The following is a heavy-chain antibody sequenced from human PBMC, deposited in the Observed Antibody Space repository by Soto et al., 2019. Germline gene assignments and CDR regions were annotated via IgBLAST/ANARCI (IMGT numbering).Heavy chain of an antibody. CDR2: IYHSGST. J-gene: IGHJ3*02. V-gene: IGHV4-4*02. Sequence: PSETLSLTCAVSSGSISSSNWWSWVRQPPGKGLEWIGEIYHSGSTNYNPSLKSRVTISVDKSKNQFSLKLSSVTAADTAVYYCARATITGTTNAFEIWGQGTMVTVSS. CDR3: ARATITGTTNAFEI. D-gene: IGHD1-7*01. CDR1: SGSISSSNW.